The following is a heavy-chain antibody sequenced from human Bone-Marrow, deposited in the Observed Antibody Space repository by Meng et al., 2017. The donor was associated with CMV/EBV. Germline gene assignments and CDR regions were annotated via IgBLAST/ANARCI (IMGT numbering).Heavy chain of an antibody. CDR2: IKEDGSEK. V-gene: IGHV3-7*01. Sequence: GGSLRLSCVASGHTFGSYALNWVRQAPGKGLEWVANIKEDGSEKFYMDSVKGRFTISRDDAKKSLYLQMNSLEVEDTAVYHCASILFDGGSQYRPFDYWGQGTTVTVSS. D-gene: IGHD3-10*01. CDR1: GHTFGSYA. J-gene: IGHJ4*02. CDR3: ASILFDGGSQYRPFDY.